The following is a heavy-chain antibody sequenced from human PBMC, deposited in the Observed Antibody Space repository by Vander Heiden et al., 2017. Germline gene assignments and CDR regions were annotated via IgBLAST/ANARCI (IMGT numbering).Heavy chain of an antibody. CDR2: IYYSGST. CDR3: AGAAAGIGCLDY. CDR1: GGSISSGGYD. Sequence: QVQLQESGPGLVKPSQTLSLPCHFSGGSISSGGYDWSGIRQHPGKGLEWIGYIYYSGSTYYNPSLKSRVTISVDTSKNQFSLKLSSVTAADTAVYYCAGAAAGIGCLDYWGQGTLVTVSS. D-gene: IGHD6-13*01. V-gene: IGHV4-31*03. J-gene: IGHJ4*02.